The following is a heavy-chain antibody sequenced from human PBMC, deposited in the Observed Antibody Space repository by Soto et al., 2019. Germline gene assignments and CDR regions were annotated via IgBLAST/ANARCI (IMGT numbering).Heavy chain of an antibody. CDR2: ISGFNGQT. CDR1: GNTFASHG. Sequence: GPEVKKPGASVKVSCKASGNTFASHGFSWVRQAPGQGLEWMGWISGFNGQTNYALKFQGRVTLTTDTSTSTAYMELRGLRSDDTAVYFCARVDPRGVAVVRDYWGQGTLVTVSS. J-gene: IGHJ4*02. D-gene: IGHD3-10*01. CDR3: ARVDPRGVAVVRDY. V-gene: IGHV1-18*01.